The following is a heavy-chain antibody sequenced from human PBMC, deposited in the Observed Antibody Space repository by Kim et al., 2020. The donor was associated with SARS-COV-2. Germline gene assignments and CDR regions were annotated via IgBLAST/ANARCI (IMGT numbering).Heavy chain of an antibody. CDR3: ARGLMGGTIDF. J-gene: IGHJ4*02. CDR1: GFTFNDYG. V-gene: IGHV3-20*01. Sequence: GGSLRLSCAVSGFTFNDYGMSWVRQAPGKGLEWVAGIKRDGNSTDYADSVKGRFTISRDNAKNSLYLQMNSLRAEDTALYHCARGLMGGTIDFWGQGILVTVSS. D-gene: IGHD6-19*01. CDR2: IKRDGNST.